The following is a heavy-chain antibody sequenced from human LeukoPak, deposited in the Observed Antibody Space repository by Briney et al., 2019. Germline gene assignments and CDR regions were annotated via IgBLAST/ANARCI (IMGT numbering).Heavy chain of an antibody. Sequence: KPSETLSLTCTVSGGSISSSSYYWGWIRQPPGKGLEWIGSIYYSGSTYYNPSLKSRVTISVDTSKNQFSLKLSSVTAADTAVYYCARGVRSSSRYKWFDPWGQGTLVTVSS. CDR2: IYYSGST. V-gene: IGHV4-39*01. D-gene: IGHD6-13*01. J-gene: IGHJ5*02. CDR1: GGSISSSSYY. CDR3: ARGVRSSSRYKWFDP.